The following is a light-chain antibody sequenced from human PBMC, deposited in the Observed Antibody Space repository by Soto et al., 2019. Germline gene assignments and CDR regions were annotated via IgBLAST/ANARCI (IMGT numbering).Light chain of an antibody. CDR2: KAS. Sequence: DIQMTQSPSTLSASVGDRVTITCRASQSISSWLAWYQQKPGKAPKLLIYKASSLESGVPSRFSGSGSGTEFTLTISSLQTDDFATYYCQQYKSYTTFGQGTKVEIK. CDR1: QSISSW. V-gene: IGKV1-5*03. CDR3: QQYKSYTT. J-gene: IGKJ1*01.